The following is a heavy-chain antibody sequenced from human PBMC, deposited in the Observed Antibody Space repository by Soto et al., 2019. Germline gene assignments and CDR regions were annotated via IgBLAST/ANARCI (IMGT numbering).Heavy chain of an antibody. D-gene: IGHD3-9*01. CDR3: ARGLVITDLDY. CDR2: IYYSGST. Sequence: SETLSLTCTVSGGSISSYYWSWIRQPPGKGLEWIGYIYYSGSTNYNPSLKSRVTISVDTSKNQFSLKLSSVTAADTAVYYCARGLVITDLDYWGQGTLVTVSS. V-gene: IGHV4-59*01. J-gene: IGHJ4*02. CDR1: GGSISSYY.